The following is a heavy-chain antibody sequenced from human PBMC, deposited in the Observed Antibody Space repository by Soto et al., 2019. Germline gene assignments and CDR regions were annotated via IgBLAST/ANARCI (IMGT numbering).Heavy chain of an antibody. V-gene: IGHV5-10-1*01. CDR3: ETECPVKYYGLDV. CDR1: GYSFTSYW. D-gene: IGHD2-2*01. J-gene: IGHJ6*02. Sequence: GESLKISCKGSGYSFTSYWISWVRQMPGKGLEWMGRIDPSDSYTNYSPSFQGHVTISADKSISTAYLQWSSLKASDNAMYYSETECPVKYYGLDVWGQGTTVTVSS. CDR2: IDPSDSYT.